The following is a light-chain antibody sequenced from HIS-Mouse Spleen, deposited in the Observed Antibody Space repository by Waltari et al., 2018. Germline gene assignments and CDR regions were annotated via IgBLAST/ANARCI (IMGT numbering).Light chain of an antibody. V-gene: IGLV1-44*01. Sequence: QSVLTQPPSASGTPGQRVTISCSGSSSNIGSNTVNWYQQLPGTAPKPLIYSNNPQPSGVPDRFAGSKSGTSASLAISGLQSEDEADYYCAAWDDSLNGRVFGGGTKLTVL. CDR3: AAWDDSLNGRV. CDR1: SSNIGSNT. CDR2: SNN. J-gene: IGLJ3*02.